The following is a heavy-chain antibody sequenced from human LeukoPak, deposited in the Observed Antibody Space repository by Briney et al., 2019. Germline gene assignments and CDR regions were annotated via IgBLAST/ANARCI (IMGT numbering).Heavy chain of an antibody. Sequence: ASVKVSCKASGYTFTSYGISWVRQAPGQGLEWMGWMNPNSGNTGYAQKFQGRVTMTRNTSISTAYMELSSLRSEDTAVYYCATSPTTVTTALLGYWGQGTLVTVSS. CDR3: ATSPTTVTTALLGY. CDR2: MNPNSGNT. D-gene: IGHD4-17*01. J-gene: IGHJ4*02. V-gene: IGHV1-8*02. CDR1: GYTFTSYG.